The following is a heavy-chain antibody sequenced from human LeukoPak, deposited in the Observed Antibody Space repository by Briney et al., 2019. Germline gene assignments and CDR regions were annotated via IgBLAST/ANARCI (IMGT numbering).Heavy chain of an antibody. CDR3: ARVADIVAGVDY. V-gene: IGHV4-34*01. D-gene: IGHD5-12*01. Sequence: SETPSLTCAVYGGSFSGYYWSWIRQPPGKGLEWIGEINHSGSTNYNPSLKSRVTISVDTSKNQFSLKLCSVTAADTAVYYCARVADIVAGVDYWGQGTLVTVSS. J-gene: IGHJ4*02. CDR2: INHSGST. CDR1: GGSFSGYY.